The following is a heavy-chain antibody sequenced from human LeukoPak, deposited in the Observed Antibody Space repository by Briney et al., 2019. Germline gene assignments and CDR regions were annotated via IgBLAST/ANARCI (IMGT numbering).Heavy chain of an antibody. CDR2: IYYSGST. J-gene: IGHJ4*02. D-gene: IGHD3-22*01. CDR3: ARGLQYYYDSSGYYVDY. Sequence: GSLRLSCVASGFTVSSYYWSWIRQPPGKGLEWIGYIYYSGSTNYNPSLKSRVTISVDTSKNQFSLKLSSVTAADTAVYYCARGLQYYYDSSGYYVDYWGQGTLVTVSS. CDR1: GFTVSSYY. V-gene: IGHV4-59*02.